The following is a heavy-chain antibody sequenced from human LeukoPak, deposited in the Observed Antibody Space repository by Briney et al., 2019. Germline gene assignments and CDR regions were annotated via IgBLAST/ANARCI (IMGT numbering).Heavy chain of an antibody. J-gene: IGHJ5*02. CDR2: IYHSGST. CDR3: AGDLYPSGGSWSPGWFDP. D-gene: IGHD2-15*01. CDR1: GYSISSGYY. V-gene: IGHV4-38-2*02. Sequence: SETLSLTCTVSGYSISSGYYWGWIRQPPGKGLEWIGSIYHSGSTYYNPSLKSRVTISVDTSKNQFSLKLSSVTAADTAVYYCAGDLYPSGGSWSPGWFDPWGQGTLVTVSS.